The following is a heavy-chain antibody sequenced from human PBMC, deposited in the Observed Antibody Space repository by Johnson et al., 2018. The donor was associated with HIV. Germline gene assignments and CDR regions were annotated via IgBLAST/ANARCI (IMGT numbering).Heavy chain of an antibody. Sequence: QVQLVESGGNVVRPGGSLRLSCAASGFTFDDYDMSWVRQAPGKGLEWVAFILSDGSNKYYADSVKGRFTISRDNSKHTRYLQMNSLRTEDTAVYYCARDYHEAGSNAFDIWGQGTMVTVSS. D-gene: IGHD3-10*01. CDR1: GFTFDDYD. CDR2: ILSDGSNK. V-gene: IGHV3-30*03. CDR3: ARDYHEAGSNAFDI. J-gene: IGHJ3*02.